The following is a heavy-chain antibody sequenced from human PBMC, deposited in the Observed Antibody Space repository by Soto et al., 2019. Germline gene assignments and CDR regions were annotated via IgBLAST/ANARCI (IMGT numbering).Heavy chain of an antibody. J-gene: IGHJ4*02. V-gene: IGHV2-5*02. CDR2: IYWDDDK. CDR3: AHALVVPAAMGFRNFDY. D-gene: IGHD2-2*01. Sequence: QITLKESGPTLVKPTQTLTLTCTFSGFSLSTSGVGVCWIRQPPGKALEWLALIYWDDDKRYSPSLKSRLTITKDTSKNQVVLTMTNMDPVDTATYYCAHALVVPAAMGFRNFDYWGQGTLVTVSS. CDR1: GFSLSTSGVG.